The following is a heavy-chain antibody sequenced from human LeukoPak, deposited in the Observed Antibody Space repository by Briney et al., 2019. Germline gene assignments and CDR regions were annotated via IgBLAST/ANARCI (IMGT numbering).Heavy chain of an antibody. CDR1: GGTFSSYA. V-gene: IGHV1-69*05. CDR3: ARRTRDIVVVRPNSYYYYYYMDV. D-gene: IGHD2-2*01. CDR2: IIPIFGTA. J-gene: IGHJ6*03. Sequence: GASVKVSCKASGGTFSSYAISWVRQAPGQGLEWMGGIIPIFGTANYAQKFQGRVTITTDESTSTAYMELSSLRSEDTAVYYCARRTRDIVVVRPNSYYYYYYMDVWGKGTTVTVSS.